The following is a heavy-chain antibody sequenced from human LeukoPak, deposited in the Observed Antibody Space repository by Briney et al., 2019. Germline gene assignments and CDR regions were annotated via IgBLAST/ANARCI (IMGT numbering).Heavy chain of an antibody. CDR1: GGTFSSYA. D-gene: IGHD3-3*01. CDR3: ARGRRFLEWLLKNYYYYMDV. V-gene: IGHV1-8*03. CDR2: MNPNSGNT. J-gene: IGHJ6*03. Sequence: ASVKVSCKASGGTFSSYAISWVRQATGQGLEWMGWMNPNSGNTGYAQKFQGRVTITRNTSISTAYMELSSLRSEDTAVYYCARGRRFLEWLLKNYYYYMDVWGKGTTVTVSS.